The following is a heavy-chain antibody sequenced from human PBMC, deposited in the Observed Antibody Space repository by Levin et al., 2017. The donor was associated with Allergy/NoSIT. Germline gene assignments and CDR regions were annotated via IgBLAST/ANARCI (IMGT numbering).Heavy chain of an antibody. V-gene: IGHV3-23*01. CDR3: AKEDVDCGGACFSLDY. CDR2: IDAGGGT. CDR1: GFTLSSYA. Sequence: GGSLRLSCAASGFTLSSYAMSWVRQAPGKGLKWVSAIDAGGGTYYADSVKGRFTISRDNSKNTLYLQVSSLRAEDTALYYCAKEDVDCGGACFSLDYWGQGTLVTVSS. D-gene: IGHD2-21*02. J-gene: IGHJ4*02.